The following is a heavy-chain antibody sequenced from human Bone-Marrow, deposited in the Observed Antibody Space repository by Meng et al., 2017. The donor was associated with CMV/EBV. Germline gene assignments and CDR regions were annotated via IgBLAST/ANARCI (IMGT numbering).Heavy chain of an antibody. CDR2: ISSSSTYI. J-gene: IGHJ4*02. D-gene: IGHD1-26*01. Sequence: ASGFIFSDYTMNWVRQAPGKGLEWVSSISSSSTYIYYADSVKGRFTISRDNAKTSLYLHMTSLRVEDTAVYYCARDQQRGVGSTPLLWGQGTLVTVSS. CDR1: GFIFSDYT. V-gene: IGHV3-21*06. CDR3: ARDQQRGVGSTPLL.